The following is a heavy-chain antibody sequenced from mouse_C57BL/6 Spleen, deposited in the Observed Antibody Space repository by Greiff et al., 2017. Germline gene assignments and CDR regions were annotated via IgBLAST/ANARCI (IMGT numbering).Heavy chain of an antibody. Sequence: QVQLQQPGAELVRPGSSVKLSCKASGYTFTSYWMHWVKQRPIQGLEWIGNIDPSDSDTHYNQKFKDKATLTVDKSSSTAYMQLSSLTSEDSAVYYCARSPYGNYWYFDVWGTGTTVTVSS. D-gene: IGHD2-1*01. CDR2: IDPSDSDT. CDR3: ARSPYGNYWYFDV. V-gene: IGHV1-52*01. CDR1: GYTFTSYW. J-gene: IGHJ1*03.